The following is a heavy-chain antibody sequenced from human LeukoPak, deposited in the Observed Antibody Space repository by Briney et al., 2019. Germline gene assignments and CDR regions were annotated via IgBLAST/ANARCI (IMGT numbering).Heavy chain of an antibody. CDR2: IYCSGST. J-gene: IGHJ4*02. Sequence: SETLSLTCTVSGGSLSSYYWSWIRQPPGKGLEWVGYIYCSGSTSYNPYLKGRVTISVDTSKNQFYLKLSSVTAADTAVYYCARRQPGYSSSWIDYWGQGTLVTVSS. D-gene: IGHD6-13*01. CDR3: ARRQPGYSSSWIDY. V-gene: IGHV4-59*08. CDR1: GGSLSSYY.